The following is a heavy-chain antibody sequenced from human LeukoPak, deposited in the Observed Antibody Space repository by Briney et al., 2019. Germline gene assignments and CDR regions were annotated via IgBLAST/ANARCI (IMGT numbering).Heavy chain of an antibody. J-gene: IGHJ5*02. CDR3: ARQRSFKGWFDP. CDR2: IYYSGST. D-gene: IGHD1-26*01. V-gene: IGHV4-39*07. Sequence: SETLSLTCTVSGGSISSSSYYWGWIRQPPGKGLEWIGSIYYSGSTYYNPSLKSRVTISVDTSKNQFSLKLSSVTAADTAVYYCARQRSFKGWFDPWGQGTLVTVSS. CDR1: GGSISSSSYY.